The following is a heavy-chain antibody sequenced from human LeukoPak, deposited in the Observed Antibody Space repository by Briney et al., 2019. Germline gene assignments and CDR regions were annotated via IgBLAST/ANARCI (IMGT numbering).Heavy chain of an antibody. CDR3: ARDALIGPPFYDSSGYYYAHDAFDI. Sequence: PGRSLRLSCAASGFTFSSYSMNWVRQAPGKGLEWVSSISSSSSYIYYADSVKGRFTISRDNAKNSLYLQMNSLRAEDTAVYYCARDALIGPPFYDSSGYYYAHDAFDIWGQGTMVTVSS. V-gene: IGHV3-21*01. J-gene: IGHJ3*02. CDR2: ISSSSSYI. D-gene: IGHD3-22*01. CDR1: GFTFSSYS.